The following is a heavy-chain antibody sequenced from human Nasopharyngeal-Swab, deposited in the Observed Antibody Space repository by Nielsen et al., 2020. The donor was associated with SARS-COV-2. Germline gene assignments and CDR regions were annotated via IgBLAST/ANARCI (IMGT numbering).Heavy chain of an antibody. CDR3: ARARGAYGGYYYYYYTDV. J-gene: IGHJ6*03. CDR2: TYYRSKWYN. Sequence: WIRQSPSRGLEWLGRTYYRSKWYNDYAVSVKSRITINPETSKNQFSLHLNSVTPEDTAVYYCARARGAYGGYYYYYYTDVWGKGTTVTVSS. D-gene: IGHD4-23*01. V-gene: IGHV6-1*01.